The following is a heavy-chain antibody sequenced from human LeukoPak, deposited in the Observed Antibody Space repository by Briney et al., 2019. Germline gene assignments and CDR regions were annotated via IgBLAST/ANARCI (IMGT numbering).Heavy chain of an antibody. D-gene: IGHD6-19*01. Sequence: PSETQSLTCTVSGGSISSSPYYWGWIRQPPGEGLEWIANIYYSGSTYYNPSLKSRVTISVDTSKNQFSLKLSSVTAADTAVYYCARLPLFSSDFNPSDYWGQGTLATVSS. CDR2: IYYSGST. CDR1: GGSISSSPYY. V-gene: IGHV4-39*01. CDR3: ARLPLFSSDFNPSDY. J-gene: IGHJ4*02.